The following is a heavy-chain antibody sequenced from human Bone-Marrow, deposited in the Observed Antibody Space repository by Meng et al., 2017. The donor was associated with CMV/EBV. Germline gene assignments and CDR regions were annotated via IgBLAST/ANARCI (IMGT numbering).Heavy chain of an antibody. CDR3: AKEARYSSSWYGALYDQ. J-gene: IGHJ4*02. CDR2: ISGSGGST. Sequence: GESLKISCAVSGFTINNYYMTWIRQVPGKGLEWVSVISGSGGSTYYADSVKGRFTISRDNSKNTLFLQMNSLRAEDTAVYYCAKEARYSSSWYGALYDQWGQGTLVTVSS. CDR1: GFTINNYY. D-gene: IGHD6-13*01. V-gene: IGHV3-23*01.